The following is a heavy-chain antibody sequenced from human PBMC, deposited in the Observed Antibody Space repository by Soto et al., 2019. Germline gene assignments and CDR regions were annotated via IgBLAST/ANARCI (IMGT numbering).Heavy chain of an antibody. CDR3: AKVSGAARPDFDF. D-gene: IGHD6-6*01. V-gene: IGHV3-30*18. J-gene: IGHJ4*02. CDR2: ISNDGVIK. CDR1: GFTFSTYG. Sequence: QVQLVESGGGVVQPGRSLRLSCAASGFTFSTYGMHWVRQAPGKGLEWVSVISNDGVIKHYADSVKGRFTISRDNSNNSIYLQMSSLRPVDTAVYYCAKVSGAARPDFDFWGQGTLVTVSS.